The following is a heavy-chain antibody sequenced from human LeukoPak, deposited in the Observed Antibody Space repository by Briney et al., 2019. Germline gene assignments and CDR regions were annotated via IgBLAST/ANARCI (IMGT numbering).Heavy chain of an antibody. CDR1: GGTFSSYA. CDR2: INPNSGGT. J-gene: IGHJ5*02. CDR3: ARSRSVSGPAAWFDP. V-gene: IGHV1-2*02. Sequence: ASVKVSCKASGGTFSSYAISWVRQAPGQGLEWMGWINPNSGGTNYAQKFQGRVTMTRDTSISTAYMELSRLRSDDTAVYYCARSRSVSGPAAWFDPWGQGTLVTVSS. D-gene: IGHD2-2*01.